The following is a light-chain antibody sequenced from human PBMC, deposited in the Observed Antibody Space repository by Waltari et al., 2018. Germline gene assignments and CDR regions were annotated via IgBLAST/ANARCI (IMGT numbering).Light chain of an antibody. Sequence: QSALTQPASVSGSPGQSITISCTGTSRDVGSYNLVSWYQQPPGKAPKPIIYEGSKRPSGVSNRFSGSKSGNTASLTISGLQAEDEADYYCCSYAGSSTYVFGTGTKVTGL. V-gene: IGLV2-23*01. CDR3: CSYAGSSTYV. CDR1: SRDVGSYNL. CDR2: EGS. J-gene: IGLJ1*01.